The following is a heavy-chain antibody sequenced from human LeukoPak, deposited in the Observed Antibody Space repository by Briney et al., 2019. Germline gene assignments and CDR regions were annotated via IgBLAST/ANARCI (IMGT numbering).Heavy chain of an antibody. J-gene: IGHJ5*02. D-gene: IGHD3-10*01. Sequence: SETLSLTCTVSGGSISSYYWSWIRQPAGKGLEWIGRIYTSGSTNYNPSLKSRVTMSVDTSKNQFSLKLSSVTAADTAVYYCARQHFDYYGSGSYFNWFDPWGQGTLVTVS. CDR2: IYTSGST. V-gene: IGHV4-4*07. CDR1: GGSISSYY. CDR3: ARQHFDYYGSGSYFNWFDP.